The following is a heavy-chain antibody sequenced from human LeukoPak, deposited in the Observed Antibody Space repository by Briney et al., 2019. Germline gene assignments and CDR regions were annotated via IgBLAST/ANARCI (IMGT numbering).Heavy chain of an antibody. CDR3: ARGGGRGYSSSSLVVQAFDI. Sequence: PGGSLRLSCAASGFTFSSYSMNWVRQAPGKGLEWVSSISSSSSYIYYADSVKGRFTISGDNAKNSLYLQMNSLRAEDTAVYYCARGGGRGYSSSSLVVQAFDIWGQGTMVTVSS. J-gene: IGHJ3*02. V-gene: IGHV3-21*01. D-gene: IGHD6-6*01. CDR1: GFTFSSYS. CDR2: ISSSSSYI.